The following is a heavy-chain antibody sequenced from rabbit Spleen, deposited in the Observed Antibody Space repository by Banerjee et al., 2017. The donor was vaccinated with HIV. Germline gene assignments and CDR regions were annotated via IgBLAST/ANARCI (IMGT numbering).Heavy chain of an antibody. D-gene: IGHD8-1*01. V-gene: IGHV1S40*01. J-gene: IGHJ6*01. CDR3: ARDAGSSFSSYGMDL. CDR1: GFSFNSSDD. CDR2: IAGGSSGFT. Sequence: QSLEESGGDLVKPGASLTLTCKASGFSFNSSDDMCWVRQAPGKGLEWISCIAGGSSGFTYSATWAKGRFTCSKTSSTTVTLQMTSLTAADTATYFCARDAGSSFSSYGMDLWAQAPSSPS.